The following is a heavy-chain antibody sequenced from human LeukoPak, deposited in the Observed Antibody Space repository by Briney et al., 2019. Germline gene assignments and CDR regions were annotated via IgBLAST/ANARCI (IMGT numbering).Heavy chain of an antibody. CDR2: IYYSGST. D-gene: IGHD6-19*01. CDR3: ARDERYSSGWYYFDY. V-gene: IGHV4-59*12. Sequence: PSETLSLTCTVSGGSISSYYWSWIRQPPGKGLEWIGYIYYSGSTNYNPSLKSRVTISVDTSKNQFSLKLSSVTAADTAVYYCARDERYSSGWYYFDYWGQGTLVTVSS. CDR1: GGSISSYY. J-gene: IGHJ4*02.